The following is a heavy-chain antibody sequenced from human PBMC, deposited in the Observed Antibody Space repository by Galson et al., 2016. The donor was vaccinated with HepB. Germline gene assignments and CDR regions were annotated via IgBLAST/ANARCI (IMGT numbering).Heavy chain of an antibody. V-gene: IGHV3-7*03. CDR1: GFTFSSYW. CDR2: INKDANKK. D-gene: IGHD3-22*01. J-gene: IGHJ3*02. Sequence: TLRLSCAASGFTFSSYWMTWVRQAPGKGLEWVANINKDANKKYYVDSVEGRFTISRDNAKNSLYLQMNSLRAEDTAVYYCARDQSPTADYYYDAFDIWGQGTMVTVS. CDR3: ARDQSPTADYYYDAFDI.